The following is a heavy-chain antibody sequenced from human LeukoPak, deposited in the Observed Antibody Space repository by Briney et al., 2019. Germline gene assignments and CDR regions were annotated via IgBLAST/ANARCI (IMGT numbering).Heavy chain of an antibody. Sequence: GGSLRLSCAASGFTFSSYAMSWVRQAPGKGLEWVSAISGSGGSTYYADSVKGRFTISRDNSKNTLYLQMNSLRAEDTAVYYCARTIVVVLAAIPRLFDYWGQGTLVTVSS. CDR1: GFTFSSYA. D-gene: IGHD2-2*01. CDR3: ARTIVVVLAAIPRLFDY. J-gene: IGHJ4*02. CDR2: ISGSGGST. V-gene: IGHV3-23*01.